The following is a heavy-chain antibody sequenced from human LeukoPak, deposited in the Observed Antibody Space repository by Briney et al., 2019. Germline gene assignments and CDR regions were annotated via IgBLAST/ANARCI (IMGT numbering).Heavy chain of an antibody. CDR1: GFTFSSYG. J-gene: IGHJ6*04. CDR3: AKNPTSYYYSGMDV. Sequence: LPGGSLRLSCAASGFTFSSYGMHWVRQAPGKGLEWVAVISYDGSNKYYADSVKGRFTISRDNSKNTLYLQMNSLRAEDTAVYYCAKNPTSYYYSGMDVWGKGPTVTVSS. V-gene: IGHV3-30*18. CDR2: ISYDGSNK.